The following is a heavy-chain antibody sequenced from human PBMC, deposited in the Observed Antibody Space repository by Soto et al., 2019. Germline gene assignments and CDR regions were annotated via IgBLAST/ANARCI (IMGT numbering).Heavy chain of an antibody. V-gene: IGHV3-23*01. CDR2: ISGSGGST. CDR3: VTHSWNY. J-gene: IGHJ4*02. D-gene: IGHD1-1*01. CDR1: GFSFSSFA. Sequence: PGGSLRLSCAASGFSFSSFAMSWVRQAPGKGLEWVSTISGSGGSTFYADSVKGRFTISRDSSKNTLSVQMNSLSAEDTAVYYCVTHSWNYWGQGTLVTVSS.